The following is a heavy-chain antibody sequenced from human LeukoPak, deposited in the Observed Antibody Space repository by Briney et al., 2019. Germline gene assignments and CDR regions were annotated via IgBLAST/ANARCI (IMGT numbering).Heavy chain of an antibody. CDR3: ATTIEYSSSSAEYFQH. J-gene: IGHJ1*01. CDR2: IDPSDSYT. CDR1: GYSFTSYW. V-gene: IGHV5-10-1*01. Sequence: GESLRISCKGSGYSFTSYWISWVRQMPGKGLEWMGRIDPSDSYTKYSLSFQGHVTISADKSISTAYLQWSSLKASDTAMYYCATTIEYSSSSAEYFQHWGQGTLVTVSS. D-gene: IGHD6-6*01.